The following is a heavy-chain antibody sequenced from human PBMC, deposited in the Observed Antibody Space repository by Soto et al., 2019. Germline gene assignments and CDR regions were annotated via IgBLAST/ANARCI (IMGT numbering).Heavy chain of an antibody. Sequence: VQLVESGGGLVQPGRSLRLSCAASGFTFDDYAMHWVRQAPGKGLEWVSGISWNSGSIGYADSVKGRFTISRDNAKNSLYLQMNSLRAEDTALYYCAKDKGFSGVPAAIQHWSQGTLVTVSS. J-gene: IGHJ1*01. D-gene: IGHD2-2*01. CDR3: AKDKGFSGVPAAIQH. V-gene: IGHV3-9*01. CDR2: ISWNSGSI. CDR1: GFTFDDYA.